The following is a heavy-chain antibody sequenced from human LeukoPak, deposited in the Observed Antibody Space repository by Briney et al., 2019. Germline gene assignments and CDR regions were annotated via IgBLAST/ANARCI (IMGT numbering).Heavy chain of an antibody. V-gene: IGHV3-21*04. D-gene: IGHD3-3*02. CDR2: ISSSSSYI. CDR3: AKLSRGGPYFDY. Sequence: PEGSLRLSCAASGFTFSSYSMNWVRQAPGKGLEWVSSISSSSSYIYYADSVKGRFTISRDNAKNSLYLQMNSLRAEDTAVYYCAKLSRGGPYFDYWGQGTLVTVSS. J-gene: IGHJ4*02. CDR1: GFTFSSYS.